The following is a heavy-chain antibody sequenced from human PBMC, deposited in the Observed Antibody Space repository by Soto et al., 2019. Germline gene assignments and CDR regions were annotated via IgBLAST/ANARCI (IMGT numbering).Heavy chain of an antibody. J-gene: IGHJ4*02. CDR3: ARGGYCSSTSCYAYLYYFDY. Sequence: QVQLVESGGGVVQPGRSLRLSCAASGFTFSSYAMHWVRQAPGKGLEWVAVISYDGSNKYYADSVKGRFTISRDNSKNTLYLQMNSLRAEDTAVYYCARGGYCSSTSCYAYLYYFDYWGQGTLVTVSS. V-gene: IGHV3-30-3*01. D-gene: IGHD2-2*01. CDR2: ISYDGSNK. CDR1: GFTFSSYA.